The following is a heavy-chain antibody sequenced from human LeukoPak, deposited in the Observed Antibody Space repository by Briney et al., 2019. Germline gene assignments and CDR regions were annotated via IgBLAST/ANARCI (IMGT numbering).Heavy chain of an antibody. CDR3: ARGYLWLYYYYYGMDV. Sequence: ASVKVSCKASGYTFTSYDINWVRQATGQGLEWMGWMNPNSGNTGYAQKFQGRVTMTRNTSISTAYMELSSLRSEDTAVYYCARGYLWLYYYYYGMDVWGQGTTVTVSS. J-gene: IGHJ6*02. CDR2: MNPNSGNT. CDR1: GYTFTSYD. D-gene: IGHD3-10*01. V-gene: IGHV1-8*01.